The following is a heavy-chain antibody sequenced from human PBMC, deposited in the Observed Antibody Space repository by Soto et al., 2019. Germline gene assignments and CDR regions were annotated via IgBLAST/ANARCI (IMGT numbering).Heavy chain of an antibody. CDR3: ARHTITRVRGGDYYYYYGMDV. Sequence: GESLKISCKGSGYSFTSYWISWVRQMPGKGLEWMGRIDPSDSYTNYSPSFQGHVTISADKSISTAYLQWSSLKASDTAMYYCARHTITRVRGGDYYYYYGMDVWGQGNTVTVSS. CDR1: GYSFTSYW. D-gene: IGHD3-10*01. J-gene: IGHJ6*02. V-gene: IGHV5-10-1*01. CDR2: IDPSDSYT.